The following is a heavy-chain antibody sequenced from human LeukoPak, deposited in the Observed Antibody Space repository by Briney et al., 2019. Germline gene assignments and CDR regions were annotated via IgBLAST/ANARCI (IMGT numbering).Heavy chain of an antibody. Sequence: GGSLRLSCAASGFTFSSYAMSWVRQAPGKGLEWVSAVSGSGGSTYYADSVKGRFTISRDNSKNTLYLQMNSLRAEDTAVYYCASTPYDFWSGYSPSDESDSDAFDIWGQGTMVTVSS. CDR2: VSGSGGST. V-gene: IGHV3-23*01. CDR1: GFTFSSYA. CDR3: ASTPYDFWSGYSPSDESDSDAFDI. J-gene: IGHJ3*02. D-gene: IGHD3-3*01.